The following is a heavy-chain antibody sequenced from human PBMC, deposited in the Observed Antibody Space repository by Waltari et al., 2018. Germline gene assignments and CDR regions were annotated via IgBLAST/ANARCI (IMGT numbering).Heavy chain of an antibody. V-gene: IGHV4-39*01. Sequence: QLQLQESGPQLVKPSETLSLTCTVSGASLDNTTLYWGWVRQPPGKGLEWIGSIYYTGTTYYNPSLNSRMTISADTSKTQFSLRLSSVTAADTAVYYCARHINFWSGYYFDSWGQGTLVTVSS. J-gene: IGHJ4*02. CDR2: IYYTGTT. CDR1: GASLDNTTLY. D-gene: IGHD3-3*01. CDR3: ARHINFWSGYYFDS.